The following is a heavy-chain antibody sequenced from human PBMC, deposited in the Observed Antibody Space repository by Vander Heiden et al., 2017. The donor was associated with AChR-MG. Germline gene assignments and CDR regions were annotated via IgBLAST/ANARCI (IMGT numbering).Heavy chain of an antibody. J-gene: IGHJ4*02. CDR3: ASRSRDY. Sequence: EVPLLASGGGLAQPGRSLRPSCEASGLTLSSTDVVGVRQAQGKGVEWVAKIKTEGREKQYVDSVKGRFTSASDNAKKSMSLKMNSMRAEDTAGYDCASRSRDYWGQGTVVTVSS. V-gene: IGHV3-7*01. CDR1: GLTLSSTD. CDR2: IKTEGREK.